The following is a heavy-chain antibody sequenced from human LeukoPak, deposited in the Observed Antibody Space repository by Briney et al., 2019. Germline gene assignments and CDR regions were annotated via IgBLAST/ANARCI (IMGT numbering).Heavy chain of an antibody. CDR1: GFTFDDYG. CDR2: INWNGGST. D-gene: IGHD2-2*01. V-gene: IGHV3-20*01. CDR3: ARGPADCSSTSCFYYGMDV. J-gene: IGHJ6*02. Sequence: GGSLRLSCAASGFTFDDYGMSWVRQAPGKGLEWVSGINWNGGSTGYADSVKGRFTISRDNAKNSLYLQMNSLRAEDTALYHCARGPADCSSTSCFYYGMDVWGQGTTVTVSS.